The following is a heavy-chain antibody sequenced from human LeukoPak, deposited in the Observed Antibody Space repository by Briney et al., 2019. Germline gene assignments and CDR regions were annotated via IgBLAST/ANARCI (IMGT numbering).Heavy chain of an antibody. J-gene: IGHJ4*02. CDR2: ISGSGDNT. Sequence: GGSLRLSCAASGFTFSNYAMSWVRQAPRKGLEWVSGISGSGDNTYYADSVKGRFTVSRDNSKNTLYVQIKSLRAEDTAVYYRARVGSGGAWFDFWGQGTLVSVSS. D-gene: IGHD6-19*01. CDR3: ARVGSGGAWFDF. CDR1: GFTFSNYA. V-gene: IGHV3-23*01.